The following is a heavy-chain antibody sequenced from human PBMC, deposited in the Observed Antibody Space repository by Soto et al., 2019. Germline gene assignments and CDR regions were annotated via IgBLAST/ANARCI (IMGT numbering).Heavy chain of an antibody. CDR3: ANLAGGWYEAFGI. Sequence: EGQLLESGGGLVQPGGSLRLSCAASGFIFSSYAMTWVRQAPGKGLEWVSSISGSGGTAYYADSVKGRFTISRDNSRNPLDLQINSLRAEDTAVYYCANLAGGWYEAFGIWGQGTMVTVSS. J-gene: IGHJ3*02. D-gene: IGHD6-19*01. CDR2: ISGSGGTA. CDR1: GFIFSSYA. V-gene: IGHV3-23*01.